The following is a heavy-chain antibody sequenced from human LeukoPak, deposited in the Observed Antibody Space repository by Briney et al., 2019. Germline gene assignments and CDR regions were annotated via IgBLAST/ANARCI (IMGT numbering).Heavy chain of an antibody. D-gene: IGHD3-10*01. CDR1: GGSISSSSYY. CDR2: IYTSGST. J-gene: IGHJ4*02. CDR3: ARVSLVRGAPDYYFDY. Sequence: SETLSLTCTVSGGSISSSSYYWGWIRQPPGKGLEWIGRIYTSGSTNYNPSLKSRVTMSVDTSKNQFSLKLSSVTAADTAVYYCARVSLVRGAPDYYFDYWGQGTLVTVSS. V-gene: IGHV4-61*05.